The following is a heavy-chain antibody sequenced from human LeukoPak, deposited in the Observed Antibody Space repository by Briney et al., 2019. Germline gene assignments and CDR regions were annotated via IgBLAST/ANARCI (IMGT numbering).Heavy chain of an antibody. V-gene: IGHV4-61*02. D-gene: IGHD1-26*01. CDR2: IYTSGST. CDR3: ARVRDKIVGATDHAFDI. Sequence: SETLSLTCTVSGGSISSGSYYWSWIRQPAGKGLEWIGRIYTSGSTNYNPSLKSRVTISVDTSKNQFSLKLSSVTAADTAVYYCARVRDKIVGATDHAFDIWGQGTMVTVSS. J-gene: IGHJ3*02. CDR1: GGSISSGSYY.